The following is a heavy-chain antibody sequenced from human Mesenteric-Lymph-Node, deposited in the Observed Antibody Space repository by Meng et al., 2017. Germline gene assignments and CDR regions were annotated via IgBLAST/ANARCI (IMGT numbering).Heavy chain of an antibody. CDR3: ARRPTGIDY. D-gene: IGHD2-8*02. J-gene: IGHJ4*02. Sequence: HVAQQQWGEGLLKPSETLSLTCAVNGGSLSGAYWNWIRQPPGKGLEWIGEIIHGGSPSYNPSLKSRVTISIDTSKNQLSLMLSSVTAADTAVYYCARRPTGIDYWGQGTLVTVSS. CDR2: IIHGGSP. CDR1: GGSLSGAY. V-gene: IGHV4-34*12.